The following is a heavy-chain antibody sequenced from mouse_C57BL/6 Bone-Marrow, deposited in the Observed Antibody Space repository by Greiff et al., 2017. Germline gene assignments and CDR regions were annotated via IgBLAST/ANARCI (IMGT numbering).Heavy chain of an antibody. V-gene: IGHV1-55*01. CDR3: ARSAVVADYRYFDV. CDR2: IYPGSGST. Sequence: QVQLQQPGAELVKPGASVKMSCKASGYTFTSYWITWVKQRPGQGLEWIGDIYPGSGSTNYNEKFKSKATLTVDTSSSTAYMQLSSLTSEDSAVYYCARSAVVADYRYFDVWGTGTTVTVSS. J-gene: IGHJ1*03. CDR1: GYTFTSYW. D-gene: IGHD1-1*01.